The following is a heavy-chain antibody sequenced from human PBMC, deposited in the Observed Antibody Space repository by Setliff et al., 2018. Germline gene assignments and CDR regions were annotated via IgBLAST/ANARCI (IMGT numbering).Heavy chain of an antibody. V-gene: IGHV3-33*06. Sequence: GGSLRLSCAASGFTFRDYGMHWVRQAPGKGLEWLALIWFDGSKEYYADSVKGRFSISRDNSKNTAYLEMNNLRAEDTAVYYCAKDTLGYCSGGSCYGDDYWGQGTLVTVSS. CDR3: AKDTLGYCSGGSCYGDDY. J-gene: IGHJ4*02. CDR2: IWFDGSKE. CDR1: GFTFRDYG. D-gene: IGHD2-15*01.